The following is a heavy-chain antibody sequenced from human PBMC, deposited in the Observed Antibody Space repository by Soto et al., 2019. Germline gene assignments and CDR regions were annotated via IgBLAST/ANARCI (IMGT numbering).Heavy chain of an antibody. J-gene: IGHJ4*01. D-gene: IGHD3-22*01. V-gene: IGHV3-53*01. CDR2: IYSGGST. CDR1: GFTVSSNY. CDR3: ARVSYYGSSGYGYFDY. Sequence: AGGSLRLSCAASGFTVSSNYMSWVRQAPGKGLEWVSIIYSGGSTYYADSVKGRFTISRDNSKNTLYLQTNSLRAEDTAVYYCARVSYYGSSGYGYFDYWGQEALVTVSS.